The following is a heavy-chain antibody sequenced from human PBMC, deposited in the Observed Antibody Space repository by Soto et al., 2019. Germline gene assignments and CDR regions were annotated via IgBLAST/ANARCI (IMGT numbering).Heavy chain of an antibody. CDR2: ISWNSGSI. CDR1: GFTFDEYA. Sequence: PGGSLRLSCAASGFTFDEYAMHWVRQAPGKGLEWVSGISWNSGSIGYADSVKGRFTISRDNAKNSLYLQMNSLRAEDTALYYCAKDISSSGVVRWFDPWGQGTLVTVSS. V-gene: IGHV3-9*01. CDR3: AKDISSSGVVRWFDP. J-gene: IGHJ5*02. D-gene: IGHD6-6*01.